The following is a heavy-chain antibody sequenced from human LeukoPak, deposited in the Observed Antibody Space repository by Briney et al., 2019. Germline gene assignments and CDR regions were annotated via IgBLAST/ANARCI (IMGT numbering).Heavy chain of an antibody. V-gene: IGHV1-2*06. D-gene: IGHD3-22*01. CDR1: GYTFTGYY. J-gene: IGHJ4*02. Sequence: ASVKVSCKASGYTFTGYYMHWVRQAPGQGLEWMGRINPNSGGTNYAQKFQGRVTMTRDTSISTAYMELSSLRSEDTAVYFCAREEVSMLVLGTYFDYWGQGTLVTVSS. CDR3: AREEVSMLVLGTYFDY. CDR2: INPNSGGT.